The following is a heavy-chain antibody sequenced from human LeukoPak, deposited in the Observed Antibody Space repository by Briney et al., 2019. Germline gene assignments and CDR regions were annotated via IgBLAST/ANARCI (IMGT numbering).Heavy chain of an antibody. CDR1: GFTFSSYA. V-gene: IGHV3-23*01. D-gene: IGHD3-3*01. CDR3: VKHVNASVYDFRSGYWSWFDR. CDR2: ISGTST. Sequence: QSGGSLRLSCAASGFTFSSYAMSWVRQAPGKGLEWVSVISGTSTYYADSVKGRFTISRDNSKNTVYLQMNSLRAEDTAIYYCVKHVNASVYDFRSGYWSWFDRLGQGTLVTVFS. J-gene: IGHJ5*02.